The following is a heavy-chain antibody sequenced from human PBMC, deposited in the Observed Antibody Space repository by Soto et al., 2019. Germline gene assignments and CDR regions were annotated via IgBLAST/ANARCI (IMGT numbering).Heavy chain of an antibody. CDR1: GYTFTSYD. J-gene: IGHJ4*02. Sequence: ASVKVSCKASGYTFTSYDINWVRQATGQGLEWMGWMNPNSGNTGYAQKFQGRVTMTRNTSISTAYMELSSLRSEDTAVYYCARALRRITIFGFDYWGQGTLVTVSS. CDR3: ARALRRITIFGFDY. CDR2: MNPNSGNT. D-gene: IGHD3-3*01. V-gene: IGHV1-8*01.